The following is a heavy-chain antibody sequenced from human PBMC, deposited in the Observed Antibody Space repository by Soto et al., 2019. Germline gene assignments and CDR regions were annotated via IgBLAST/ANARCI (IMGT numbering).Heavy chain of an antibody. CDR3: AKSRYYGSGTPDPHFDY. D-gene: IGHD3-10*01. J-gene: IGHJ4*02. CDR1: GFSFSNYA. CDR2: KSYDGSNE. V-gene: IGHV3-30*18. Sequence: GGSLRLSCAASGFSFSNYAMHWVRQAPGKGLEWVAVKSYDGSNEYYADSVKGRFTISRDNSKNTLYLQMNSLRPEDTAVYYCAKSRYYGSGTPDPHFDYWGQGTLVTVSS.